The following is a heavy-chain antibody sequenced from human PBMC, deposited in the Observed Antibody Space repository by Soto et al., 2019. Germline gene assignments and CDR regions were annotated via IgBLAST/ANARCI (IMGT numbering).Heavy chain of an antibody. D-gene: IGHD6-6*01. J-gene: IGHJ4*02. CDR2: ISYDGSNK. CDR1: GFTFSSYG. CDR3: AKGGYSSSTHFDY. V-gene: IGHV3-30*18. Sequence: GGSLRLSCAASGFTFSSYGMHWVRQAPGKGLEWVAVISYDGSNKYYADSVKGRFTISRDNSKNTLYLQMNSLRAEDTAVYYCAKGGYSSSTHFDYWGQGTLVTVSS.